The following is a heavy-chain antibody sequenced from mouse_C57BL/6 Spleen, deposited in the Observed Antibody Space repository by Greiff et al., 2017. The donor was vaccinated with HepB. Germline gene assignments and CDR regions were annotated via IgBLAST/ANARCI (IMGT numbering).Heavy chain of an antibody. CDR2: IDPSDSYT. D-gene: IGHD2-4*01. CDR3: GRGGADDDGRSFDY. J-gene: IGHJ2*01. Sequence: QVQLQQPGAELVMPGASVKLSCKASGYTFTSYWMHWVKQRPGQGLEWIGEIDPSDSYTNYNQKFKGKSTLTVDKSSSTAYMQLSSLTSEDAAVYYCGRGGADDDGRSFDYWGQGTTLTVSS. V-gene: IGHV1-69*01. CDR1: GYTFTSYW.